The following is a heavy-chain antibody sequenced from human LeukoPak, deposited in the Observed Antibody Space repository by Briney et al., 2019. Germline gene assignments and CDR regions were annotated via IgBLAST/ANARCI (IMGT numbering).Heavy chain of an antibody. D-gene: IGHD6-19*01. CDR2: ISYDGGNK. CDR3: ARGPSIAVAGTGLIDY. CDR1: GFTFSSYD. Sequence: GRSLRLSCAASGFTFSSYDMHWVRQAPGKGLEWVAIISYDGGNKYYADSVKGRFTISRDNSKNTLYLQMNSLRAGDTAVYYCARGPSIAVAGTGLIDYWGQGTLVTVSS. V-gene: IGHV3-30*03. J-gene: IGHJ4*02.